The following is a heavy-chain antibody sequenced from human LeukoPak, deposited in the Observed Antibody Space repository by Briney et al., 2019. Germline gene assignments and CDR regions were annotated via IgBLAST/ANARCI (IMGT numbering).Heavy chain of an antibody. CDR2: FSSNGGST. CDR3: VKDPGRDGYNYFI. CDR1: GXTFSSYA. J-gene: IGHJ3*02. Sequence: EGSLRLSCSASGXTFSSYAVRWVRQAPGEGMEYVSAFSSNGGSTYYAVSVKGSFTISRDNSKNTLYLQMSSLRAEDTAVYYCVKDPGRDGYNYFIWGQGTMVTVSS. V-gene: IGHV3-64D*09. D-gene: IGHD5-24*01.